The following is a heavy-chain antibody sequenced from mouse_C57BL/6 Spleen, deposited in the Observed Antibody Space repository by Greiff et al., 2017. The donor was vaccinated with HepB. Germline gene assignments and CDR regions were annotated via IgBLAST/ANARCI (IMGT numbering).Heavy chain of an antibody. CDR3: ARGITTVVATDYAMDY. J-gene: IGHJ4*01. Sequence: VHLVESGPELVKPGASVKLSCKASGYTFTSYDINWVKQRPGQGLEWIGWIYPRDGSTKYNEKFKGKATLTVDTSSSTAYMELHSLTSEDSAVYFCARGITTVVATDYAMDYWGKGTSVTVSS. V-gene: IGHV1-85*01. D-gene: IGHD1-1*01. CDR1: GYTFTSYD. CDR2: IYPRDGST.